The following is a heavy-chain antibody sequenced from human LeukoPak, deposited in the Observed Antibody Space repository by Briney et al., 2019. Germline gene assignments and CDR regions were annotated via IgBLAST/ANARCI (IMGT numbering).Heavy chain of an antibody. CDR2: LDPEDGET. D-gene: IGHD6-6*01. CDR3: ATDTVSSIAARPMNYYYYYMDV. CDR1: GYTLTELS. V-gene: IGHV1-24*01. Sequence: GASVKVSCKVSGYTLTELSMHWVRQAPGKGLEWMGGLDPEDGETIYAQKFQGRVTMTEDTSTDTAYMELSSLRSEDTAVYYCATDTVSSIAARPMNYYYYYMDVWGKGTTVTVSS. J-gene: IGHJ6*03.